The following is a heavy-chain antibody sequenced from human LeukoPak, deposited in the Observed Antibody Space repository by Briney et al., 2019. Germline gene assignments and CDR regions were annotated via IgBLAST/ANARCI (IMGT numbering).Heavy chain of an antibody. D-gene: IGHD5-12*01. Sequence: AASVRVSCKASGYTISDYFMHWVRQAPGQGLEWMGWINPNTNGINYAQKLRGRVIMTRDTSINTAYMELRSLTSDDTAIYYCASARYSGHEPFDFWGQGTLVTVST. CDR2: INPNTNGI. CDR1: GYTISDYF. J-gene: IGHJ4*02. CDR3: ASARYSGHEPFDF. V-gene: IGHV1-2*02.